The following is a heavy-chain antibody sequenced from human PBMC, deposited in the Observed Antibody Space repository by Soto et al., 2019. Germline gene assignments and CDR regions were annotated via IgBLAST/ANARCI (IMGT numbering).Heavy chain of an antibody. CDR2: ISGSGGST. Sequence: PGGSLRLSCAASGFTFSSYAMSWVRQAPGKGLEWVSAISGSGGSTYYADSVKGRFTISRDNSKNTLYLQMNSLRAEDTAVYYCAKKQPLLRYFDSGFAEVWFDPWGQGTLVTVSS. D-gene: IGHD3-9*01. J-gene: IGHJ5*02. CDR1: GFTFSSYA. CDR3: AKKQPLLRYFDSGFAEVWFDP. V-gene: IGHV3-23*01.